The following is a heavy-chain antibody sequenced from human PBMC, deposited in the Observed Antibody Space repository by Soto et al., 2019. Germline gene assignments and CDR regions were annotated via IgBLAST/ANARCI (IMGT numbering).Heavy chain of an antibody. V-gene: IGHV3-74*01. CDR3: VSTILVVVAATREDS. D-gene: IGHD2-15*01. CDR2: INSDGSST. CDR1: GVTFNSYW. J-gene: IGHJ4*02. Sequence: EVQLVESGGGLVQPGGSLTLTCAASGVTFNSYWMHYVRQAPGKGLVWVSRINSDGSSTSYADSVKGRFTISRDNAQNVLYLQMISLRAEHTAVYYWVSTILVVVAATREDSRGQGTLCTVSS.